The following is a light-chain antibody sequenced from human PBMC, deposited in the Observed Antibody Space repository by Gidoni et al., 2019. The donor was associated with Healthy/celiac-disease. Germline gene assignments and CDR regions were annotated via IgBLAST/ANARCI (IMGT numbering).Light chain of an antibody. CDR3: SSYTLQ. Sequence: QSALTQPASVSGSPGQSITISCTGTSSDVGGYNYVSWYQQHPGKAPKLMIYDVSNRPSGVSNRFSGSKSGNTASLTISGLQAEDEADYYCSSYTLQFGGGTKLTVL. CDR1: SSDVGGYNY. CDR2: DVS. J-gene: IGLJ3*02. V-gene: IGLV2-14*03.